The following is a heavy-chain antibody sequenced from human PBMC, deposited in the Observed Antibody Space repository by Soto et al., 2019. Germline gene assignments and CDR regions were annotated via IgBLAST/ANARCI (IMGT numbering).Heavy chain of an antibody. CDR2: IYPGDSDT. V-gene: IGHV5-51*01. D-gene: IGHD3-10*01. CDR1: GYAFSSYW. Sequence: ISCQGSGYAFSSYWIAWVRQMPGKGLECMGIIYPGDSDTRYSPSFQGQVTISVDKSITTAYLQWSRLKASDTAMYYCAREMDGSGSYFDYWGQGTLVTVSS. CDR3: AREMDGSGSYFDY. J-gene: IGHJ4*02.